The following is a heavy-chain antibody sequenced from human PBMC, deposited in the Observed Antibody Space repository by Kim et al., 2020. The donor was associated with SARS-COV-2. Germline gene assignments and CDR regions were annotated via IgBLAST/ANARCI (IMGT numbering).Heavy chain of an antibody. CDR1: GYTIMNYV. J-gene: IGHJ4*02. D-gene: IGHD6-19*01. CDR3: ARGSGWAFDY. CDR2: ISIGNDDT. Sequence: ASVKVSCKTSGYTIMNYVMHWVRQAPGQRPEWMGLISIGNDDTKFSQKFRGRVTITRDTSASTAYMEVTSLRSEDTAMYYFARGSGWAFDYWGQGTLITV. V-gene: IGHV1-3*04.